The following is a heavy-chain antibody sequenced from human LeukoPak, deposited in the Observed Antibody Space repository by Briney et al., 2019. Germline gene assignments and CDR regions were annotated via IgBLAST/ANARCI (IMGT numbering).Heavy chain of an antibody. V-gene: IGHV1-18*01. CDR3: ARAVDSSSWYVPPHFDY. J-gene: IGHJ4*02. D-gene: IGHD6-13*01. Sequence: ASVKVSCKASGYTFTSYGISWVRQAPEQGLEWMGWISAYNGNTNYAQKLQGRVTMTTDTSTSTAYMELRSLRSDDTAVYYCARAVDSSSWYVPPHFDYWGQGTLVTVSS. CDR2: ISAYNGNT. CDR1: GYTFTSYG.